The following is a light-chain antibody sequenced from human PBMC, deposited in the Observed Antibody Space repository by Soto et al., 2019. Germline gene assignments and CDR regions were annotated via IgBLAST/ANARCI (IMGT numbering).Light chain of an antibody. V-gene: IGLV2-8*01. CDR1: SGDVGAYNY. CDR2: EVT. CDR3: SSYAGSNVHYV. J-gene: IGLJ1*01. Sequence: QSALTQPPSASGSPGQSVTISCTGSSGDVGAYNYVSWYQQYPGKAPKLLIYEVTKRPSGVPDRFSGSMSGNTASLTVSGLQAEDEADYYCSSYAGSNVHYVFGTGTKVTVL.